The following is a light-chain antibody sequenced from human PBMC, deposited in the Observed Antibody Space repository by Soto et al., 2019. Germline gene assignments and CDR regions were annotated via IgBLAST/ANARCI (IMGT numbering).Light chain of an antibody. CDR1: QSISSW. CDR3: QQYNSLST. V-gene: IGKV1-5*03. Sequence: DIQMTQSPSTLSASVGDRVTITCRASQSISSWLAWYQQKPGKAPKLLIYKASSLESGVPSRFSRSGSGTEFTLTISSLQPDDFAAYYCQQYNSLSTFGQGTKVEIK. CDR2: KAS. J-gene: IGKJ1*01.